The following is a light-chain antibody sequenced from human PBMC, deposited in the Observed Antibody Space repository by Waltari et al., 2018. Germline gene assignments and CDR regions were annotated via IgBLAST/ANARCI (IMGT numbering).Light chain of an antibody. V-gene: IGKV3-11*01. CDR3: QDRSNWPALWT. Sequence: IVLTQSPATLSLSPGERATLSCRASQSYSSYSAWYQQNPGQAPRLLIYDTSNRATGTPARFSGRVAGTDVALTISRLEDEDIADEYCQDRSNWPALWTFGQGTKVEIK. CDR1: QSYSSY. CDR2: DTS. J-gene: IGKJ1*01.